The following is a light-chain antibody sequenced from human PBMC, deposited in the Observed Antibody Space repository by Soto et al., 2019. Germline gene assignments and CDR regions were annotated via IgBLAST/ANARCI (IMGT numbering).Light chain of an antibody. J-gene: IGKJ1*01. CDR2: DAS. Sequence: DIQLTQSPSTLSASVGDRVSITCRASQSISTWLAWYQQKPGKAPKLLIFDASSLESRVSSRFSGRGSGTQFTLTISSLQPDDFVTYYCQQYSTDPWTFGQGAKVEF. V-gene: IGKV1-5*01. CDR3: QQYSTDPWT. CDR1: QSISTW.